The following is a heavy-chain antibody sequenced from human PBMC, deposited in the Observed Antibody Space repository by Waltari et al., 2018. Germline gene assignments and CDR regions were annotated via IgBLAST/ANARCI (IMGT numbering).Heavy chain of an antibody. CDR2: IYTSGST. V-gene: IGHV4-4*07. CDR1: GGSISSYY. Sequence: QVQLQESGPGLVKPSETLSLTCTVSGGSISSYYWSWIRQPAGKGLEWIGRIYTSGSTHHYPSLKSRVTMSVDTSKNQFSLKLSSVTAADTAVYYCARDRFLEWPYYYYMDVWGKGTTVTVSS. CDR3: ARDRFLEWPYYYYMDV. D-gene: IGHD3-3*01. J-gene: IGHJ6*03.